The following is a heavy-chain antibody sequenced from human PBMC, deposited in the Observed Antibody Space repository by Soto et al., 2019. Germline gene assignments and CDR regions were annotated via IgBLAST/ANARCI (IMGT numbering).Heavy chain of an antibody. D-gene: IGHD1-26*01. CDR3: ATWGSIAGDY. CDR2: ISSDATIK. Sequence: LRLSCAASGFTFRSFIMHWVRQAPGRGLEWVALISSDATIKFYADSVEGRFTISRDNSKNTLYLQVNSLRPEDTAVYYCATWGSIAGDYWGQGTLVTVSS. CDR1: GFTFRSFI. V-gene: IGHV3-30-3*01. J-gene: IGHJ4*02.